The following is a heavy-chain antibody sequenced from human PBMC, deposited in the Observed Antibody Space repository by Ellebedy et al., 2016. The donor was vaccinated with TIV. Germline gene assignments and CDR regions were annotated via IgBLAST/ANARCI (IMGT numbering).Heavy chain of an antibody. D-gene: IGHD1-1*01. V-gene: IGHV4-59*01. Sequence: SETLSLTCNVSGDSINSYYWTWIRQPPGKGLEWIGYVISSGSTNYNPSLESRVTISIDTSKNQFSLNLASVTAADTAVYFCARDPSSNVYRGTSPWFDTWGHGTLVTVSS. CDR2: VISSGST. CDR3: ARDPSSNVYRGTSPWFDT. CDR1: GDSINSYY. J-gene: IGHJ5*01.